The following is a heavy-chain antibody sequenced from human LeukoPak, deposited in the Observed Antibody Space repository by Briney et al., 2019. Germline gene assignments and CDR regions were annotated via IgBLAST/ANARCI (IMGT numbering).Heavy chain of an antibody. CDR3: ARGGIAAADIDY. J-gene: IGHJ4*02. CDR2: INGDGSST. V-gene: IGHV3-74*01. Sequence: PTGRSLRLSCAASEFTFSSDWMHWVRQAPGKGLVWVSRINGDGSSTSHADSVKGRFTISRDNAKNTLFLQMNSLRAEDTAIYYCARGGIAAADIDYWGQGTLVTVSS. CDR1: EFTFSSDW. D-gene: IGHD6-13*01.